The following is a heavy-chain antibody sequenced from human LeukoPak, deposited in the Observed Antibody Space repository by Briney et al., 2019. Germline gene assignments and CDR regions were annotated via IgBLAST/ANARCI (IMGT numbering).Heavy chain of an antibody. J-gene: IGHJ6*02. CDR1: GGSISSNGYY. CDR3: ARRISYYYGMDV. Sequence: KASETLSLTCTVSGGSISSNGYYWGWIRQPPGKGLDWIGSISYSGSTYYNPSLKSRVTISVDTPRNQFSLKLSSVTAADTAVYYCARRISYYYGMDVWGQGTTVTVSS. CDR2: ISYSGST. V-gene: IGHV4-39*01.